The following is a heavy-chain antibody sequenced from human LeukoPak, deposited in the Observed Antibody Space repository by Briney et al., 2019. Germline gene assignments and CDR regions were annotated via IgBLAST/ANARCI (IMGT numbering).Heavy chain of an antibody. CDR2: LSAYNVNT. Sequence: ASVTVSCKASGYTFTSYGISWVRQAPGQGLEWMGWLSAYNVNTNYAQKLQGRVTMTTDTSTSTVYMELRSLRSDDTAVYYCARGYCSSTSCYQPELDYWGQGTLVTVSS. V-gene: IGHV1-18*01. D-gene: IGHD2-2*01. CDR3: ARGYCSSTSCYQPELDY. J-gene: IGHJ4*02. CDR1: GYTFTSYG.